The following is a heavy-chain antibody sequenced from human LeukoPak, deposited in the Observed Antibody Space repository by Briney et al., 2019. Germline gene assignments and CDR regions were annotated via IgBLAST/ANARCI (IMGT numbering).Heavy chain of an antibody. J-gene: IGHJ4*02. CDR3: AKDMGDFWSGPTPFDY. Sequence: GGSLRLSCAASGFTFSSYAMSWVRQAPGKGLEWVSTISASGGSTYYADSVKGRFTISRDNAKNSLYLQMNSLRAEDTASYYCAKDMGDFWSGPTPFDYWGQGTLVTVSS. V-gene: IGHV3-23*01. CDR2: ISASGGST. CDR1: GFTFSSYA. D-gene: IGHD3-3*01.